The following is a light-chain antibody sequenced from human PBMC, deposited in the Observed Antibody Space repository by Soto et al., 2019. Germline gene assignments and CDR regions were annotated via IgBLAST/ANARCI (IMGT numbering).Light chain of an antibody. J-gene: IGKJ4*01. CDR3: QQHNTYPLT. CDR2: AAS. CDR1: QGISIY. V-gene: IGKV1-16*01. Sequence: DIQMTQSPSSLSASVGDRVTITCRASQGISIYLAWFQQKPGKAPRPLIYAASNLQSGVPSRFSGSGVGTDFTRTISSLEPEDFATYFCQQHNTYPLTFGGGTKVEIK.